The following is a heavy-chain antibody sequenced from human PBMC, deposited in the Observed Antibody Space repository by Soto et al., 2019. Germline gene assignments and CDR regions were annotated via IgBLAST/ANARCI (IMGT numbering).Heavy chain of an antibody. CDR1: GFTFSSYG. J-gene: IGHJ4*02. V-gene: IGHV3-33*01. D-gene: IGHD2-2*01. CDR3: ARGPHVGISTS. Sequence: GGSLRLSCAASGFTFSSYGMHWVRQAPGKGLEWVAVIWYDGSNKYYADSVKGRFTISRDNSKNTLNLQMNALRVEDTAVYYCARGPHVGISTSWGQGTLVTVSS. CDR2: IWYDGSNK.